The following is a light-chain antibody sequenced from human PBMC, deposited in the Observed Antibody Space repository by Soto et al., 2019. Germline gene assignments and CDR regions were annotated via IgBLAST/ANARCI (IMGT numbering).Light chain of an antibody. Sequence: QSVLTQPRSVSGSPGQSVAISCTGTSTDIGGYNFVSWYQQHPGKAPRLMIYDVSKRPSGVPDRFSGSKSGNTASLTISGLRAEDEADYYCCSYAVTYTLIFGGGTQLTVL. J-gene: IGLJ2*01. CDR3: CSYAVTYTLI. CDR1: STDIGGYNF. CDR2: DVS. V-gene: IGLV2-11*01.